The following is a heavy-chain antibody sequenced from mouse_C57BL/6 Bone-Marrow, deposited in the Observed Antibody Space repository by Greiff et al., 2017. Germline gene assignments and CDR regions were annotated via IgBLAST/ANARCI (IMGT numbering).Heavy chain of an antibody. Sequence: EVKLVESGGGLVQPGGSMKLSCAASGFTFSDAWMDWVRQSPETGLEWVAEIRNKANNHATYYAESVKGRFTIASDDSKSSVYLQMNSLRAEDTGIYYCTRNRGPYCDYWGQGTTLTVAS. J-gene: IGHJ2*01. V-gene: IGHV6-6*01. CDR2: IRNKANNHAT. CDR1: GFTFSDAW. CDR3: TRNRGPYCDY. D-gene: IGHD3-3*01.